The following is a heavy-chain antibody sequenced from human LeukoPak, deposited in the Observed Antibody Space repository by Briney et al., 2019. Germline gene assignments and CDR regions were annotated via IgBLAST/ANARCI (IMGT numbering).Heavy chain of an antibody. CDR2: FNPGDGST. D-gene: IGHD1-26*01. CDR1: GYSFTGYY. Sequence: ASVKVSCKASGYSFTGYYIHWLRQAPGQGLEWMGIFNPGDGSTNYAQKFQGGVTMTRDTSTSTAYIHLSSLRSEDTAVYYCARVVRVGVAYFDYWGQGTLVTVSS. V-gene: IGHV1-46*01. J-gene: IGHJ4*02. CDR3: ARVVRVGVAYFDY.